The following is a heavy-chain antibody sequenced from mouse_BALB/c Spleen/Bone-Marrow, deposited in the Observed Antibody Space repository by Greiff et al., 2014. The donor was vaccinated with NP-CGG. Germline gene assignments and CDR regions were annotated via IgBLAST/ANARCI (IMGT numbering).Heavy chain of an antibody. CDR2: INPSNGCT. D-gene: IGHD2-2*01. CDR3: AARLSHLAMDY. Sequence: VQLQQSGAELVKPGATLKLSCKASGYTFTNYWIHWVKQRPGQGLEWIGEINPSNGCTNYNEKFKTKATLTVDKYSSTAYMQLSSLTSEDSAVNYCAARLSHLAMDYWGQGTSVTVSS. CDR1: GYTFTNYW. V-gene: IGHV1S81*02. J-gene: IGHJ4*01.